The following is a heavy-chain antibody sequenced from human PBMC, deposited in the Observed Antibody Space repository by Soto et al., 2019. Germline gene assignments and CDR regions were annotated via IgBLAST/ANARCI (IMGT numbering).Heavy chain of an antibody. CDR2: IFHSGST. CDR3: AREPLT. J-gene: IGHJ4*02. CDR1: GGSIISNSYY. V-gene: IGHV4-39*07. Sequence: TLSLTCAVSGGSIISNSYYWGWIRQPPGQGLEWIASIFHSGSTYYNPSLKSRVTISVDTSKNQFSLKLSLKLSSVTAADTAVYYCAREPLTWGQGTLVTVSS.